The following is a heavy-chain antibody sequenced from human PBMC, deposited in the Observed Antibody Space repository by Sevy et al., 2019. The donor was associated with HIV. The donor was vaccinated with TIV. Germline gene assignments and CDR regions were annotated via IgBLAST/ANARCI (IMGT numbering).Heavy chain of an antibody. D-gene: IGHD2-15*01. Sequence: SETLSLTCTVSGGSISSYYWSWIRQPPGKGLEWIGYIYYRGSTNYNPSLKSRVTISVDTSKNQFSLKLSSVTAADTAVYYCARVRKGYCSGGSCFEFDYWGQGTLVTVSS. CDR1: GGSISSYY. CDR3: ARVRKGYCSGGSCFEFDY. J-gene: IGHJ4*02. V-gene: IGHV4-59*13. CDR2: IYYRGST.